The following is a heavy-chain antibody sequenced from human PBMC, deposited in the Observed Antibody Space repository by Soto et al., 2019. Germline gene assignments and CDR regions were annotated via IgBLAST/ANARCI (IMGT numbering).Heavy chain of an antibody. CDR3: ARGVADYYDSSGYCDY. J-gene: IGHJ4*02. CDR1: GFTVSGNY. D-gene: IGHD3-22*01. V-gene: IGHV3-21*01. CDR2: SSTSRSYI. Sequence: GSLRLSCAASGFTVSGNYMSWVRQAPGKGLEWVSSSSTSRSYIYYADSVKGRFTISRDNAKNSLYLQMNSLRAEDTAVYYCARGVADYYDSSGYCDYWGPGTLVTVSS.